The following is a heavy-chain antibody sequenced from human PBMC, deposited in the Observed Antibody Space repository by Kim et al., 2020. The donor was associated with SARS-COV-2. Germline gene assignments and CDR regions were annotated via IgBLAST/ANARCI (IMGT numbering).Heavy chain of an antibody. Sequence: SVKVSCKASGGTFSSYAISWVRQAPGQGLEWMGGIIPIFGTANYSQKFQGRVTITADESTSTAYMELSSLRSEDTAVYYCARGPSTPLRSPFDYWGQGTLVTVSS. J-gene: IGHJ4*02. CDR2: IIPIFGTA. CDR3: ARGPSTPLRSPFDY. CDR1: GGTFSSYA. V-gene: IGHV1-69*13. D-gene: IGHD4-17*01.